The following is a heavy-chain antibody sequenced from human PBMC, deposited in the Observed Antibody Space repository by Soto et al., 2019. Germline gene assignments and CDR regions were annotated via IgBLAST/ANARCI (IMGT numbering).Heavy chain of an antibody. Sequence: PGRSRRLSCAGSGFTLSDHYIDWVRQAPGKGMERVGRSRDKHQGQSQAEVASVQGRFNTSTDEAKHAAYLQMTSLKIADPVVYYCVRATYSSASSTYTRCLDYCGRGTLVIVSS. J-gene: IGHJ4*02. CDR1: GFTLSDHY. CDR2: SRDKHQGQSQ. CDR3: VRATYSSASSTYTRCLDY. V-gene: IGHV3-72*01. D-gene: IGHD2-2*01.